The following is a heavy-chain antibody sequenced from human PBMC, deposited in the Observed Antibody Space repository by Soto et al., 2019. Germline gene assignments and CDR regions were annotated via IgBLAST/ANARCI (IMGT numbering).Heavy chain of an antibody. Sequence: EVQVVESGGGLVQPGGSLRLSCAASGFTFSTYWMHWVRQSPGKGLVWVSRIKSDGSSTNYADSVKGRFTISRDNAKNTLYLQMNSLGAEDTAVYYCARGGLWAYYMDVWGTGTTVTVS. J-gene: IGHJ6*03. CDR3: ARGGLWAYYMDV. CDR1: GFTFSTYW. V-gene: IGHV3-74*01. D-gene: IGHD2-21*01. CDR2: IKSDGSST.